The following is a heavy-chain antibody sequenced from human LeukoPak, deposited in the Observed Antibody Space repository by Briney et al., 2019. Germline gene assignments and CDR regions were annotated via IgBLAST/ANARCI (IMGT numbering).Heavy chain of an antibody. J-gene: IGHJ4*02. CDR1: GFTFSNHW. CDR3: ARDRSYGSNS. V-gene: IGHV3-74*01. D-gene: IGHD5-18*01. CDR2: INRGGSRT. Sequence: GGSLRLSCAASGFTFSNHWMHWVRQAPGKGLMWVSRINRGGSRTDYADSVKGRFTISRDDAKNTLYLQLNSLRAEDTAVYYCARDRSYGSNSWGQGTLVTVSS.